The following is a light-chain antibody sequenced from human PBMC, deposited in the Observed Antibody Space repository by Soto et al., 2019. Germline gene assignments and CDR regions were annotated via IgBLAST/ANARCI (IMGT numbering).Light chain of an antibody. V-gene: IGLV2-23*01. CDR2: EGI. J-gene: IGLJ1*01. CDR3: CSYAGSGTDNYV. Sequence: SALTQPASVSGSPGQAITISCTGTSSDIGTYNLVSWYQHYPGKAPKLMIYEGIKRPSGVSNRFSGCKSGNTAFLTISGLQAGDEADYYCCSYAGSGTDNYVFGSGTKVTVL. CDR1: SSDIGTYNL.